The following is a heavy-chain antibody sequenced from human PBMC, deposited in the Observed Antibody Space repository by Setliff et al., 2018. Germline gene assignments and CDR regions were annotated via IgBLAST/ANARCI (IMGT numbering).Heavy chain of an antibody. Sequence: GGSLRLSCAASGFTFDDYTMHWARQGPGKGLEWVSLITRDGDSTYYVDSVKGRFTISRDNSKNSLYLQMNRLRAEDTALYYCAKDRSRDYDDSSGYDHWGQGTLVTVSS. CDR3: AKDRSRDYDDSSGYDH. CDR2: ITRDGDST. CDR1: GFTFDDYT. J-gene: IGHJ4*02. D-gene: IGHD3-22*01. V-gene: IGHV3-43*01.